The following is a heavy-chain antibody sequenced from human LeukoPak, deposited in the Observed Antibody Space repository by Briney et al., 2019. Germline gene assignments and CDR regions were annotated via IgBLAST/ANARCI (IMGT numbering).Heavy chain of an antibody. D-gene: IGHD1-26*01. V-gene: IGHV4-61*02. Sequence: PSETLSLTCTVSGGSISSGSYYWSWIRQPAGKGLEWIRRIYTSGSTNYNPSLKSRVTISVDTSKNQFSLKLSSVTAADTAVYYCARDRLGATFGFDYWGQGTLVTVSS. CDR2: IYTSGST. CDR3: ARDRLGATFGFDY. CDR1: GGSISSGSYY. J-gene: IGHJ4*02.